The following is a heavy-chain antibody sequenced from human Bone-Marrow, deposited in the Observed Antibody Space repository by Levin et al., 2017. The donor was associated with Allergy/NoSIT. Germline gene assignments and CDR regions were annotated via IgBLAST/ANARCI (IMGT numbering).Heavy chain of an antibody. J-gene: IGHJ4*02. CDR1: GFTFDDYA. Sequence: GGSLRLSCAASGFTFDDYAMHWVRQAPGKGLEWVSGISWNSGSIGYADSVKGRFTISRDNAKNSLYLQMNSLRAEDTALYYCAEDAERQLASSVNWGQGTLVTVSS. D-gene: IGHD6-6*01. CDR3: AEDAERQLASSVN. CDR2: ISWNSGSI. V-gene: IGHV3-9*01.